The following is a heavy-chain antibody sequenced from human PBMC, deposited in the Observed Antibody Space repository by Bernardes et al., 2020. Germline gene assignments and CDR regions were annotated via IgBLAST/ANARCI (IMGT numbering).Heavy chain of an antibody. CDR3: SSYRDTYASHFDF. V-gene: IGHV3-15*01. CDR1: GLTFRDAW. J-gene: IGHJ4*02. Sequence: GGSLRLSCAVSGLTFRDAWMKRVRQAPGKGLEWIGRIKSKANGGTTDYAAPLEGRFTISRDDSGNTVYLQMNSLKAEDTALYYCSSYRDTYASHFDFWGRGTLVTVSS. D-gene: IGHD3-16*01. CDR2: IKSKANGGTT.